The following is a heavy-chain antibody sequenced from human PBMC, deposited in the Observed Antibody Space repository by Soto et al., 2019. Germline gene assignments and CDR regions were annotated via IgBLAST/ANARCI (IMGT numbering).Heavy chain of an antibody. CDR3: ARDRSMVRGLNYYYYGMDV. J-gene: IGHJ6*02. CDR2: IGTAGDT. Sequence: GGSLRRSCAASGFTFSSYDMHGVRQATGKGLEWVSAIGTAGDTYYPGSVKGRFTISRENAKNSLYLQMNSLRAGDTAVYYCARDRSMVRGLNYYYYGMDVWGQGTTVTVSS. CDR1: GFTFSSYD. D-gene: IGHD3-10*01. V-gene: IGHV3-13*01.